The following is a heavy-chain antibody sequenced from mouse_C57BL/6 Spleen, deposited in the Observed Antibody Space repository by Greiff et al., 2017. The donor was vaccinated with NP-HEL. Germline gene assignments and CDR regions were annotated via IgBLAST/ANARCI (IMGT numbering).Heavy chain of an antibody. Sequence: EVQVVESGGDLVKPGGSLKLSCAASGFTFSSYGMSWVRQTPDKRLEWVATISSGGSYTYYPDSVKGRFTISRDNAKNTLYLQMSSLKSEDTAMYYCARLAGDDYFDYWGQGTTLTVSS. D-gene: IGHD3-3*01. CDR2: ISSGGSYT. CDR1: GFTFSSYG. V-gene: IGHV5-6*01. J-gene: IGHJ2*01. CDR3: ARLAGDDYFDY.